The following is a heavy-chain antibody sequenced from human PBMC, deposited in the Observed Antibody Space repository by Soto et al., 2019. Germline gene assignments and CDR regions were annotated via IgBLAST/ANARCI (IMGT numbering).Heavy chain of an antibody. CDR3: VRGGGQLWNLIDN. J-gene: IGHJ4*01. V-gene: IGHV1-69*01. CDR2: IIPKIGTA. CDR1: GGPFSSYA. D-gene: IGHD3-16*01. Sequence: QVHLEQSGAEVKRPGSSVQVSCKTSGGPFSSYAISWVRQAPGQGLEWVGGIIPKIGTATYAQKFQDRVRITADLSTNSVYMDMTHLKSDDTAVFYFVRGGGQLWNLIDNWCQGNLITVSS.